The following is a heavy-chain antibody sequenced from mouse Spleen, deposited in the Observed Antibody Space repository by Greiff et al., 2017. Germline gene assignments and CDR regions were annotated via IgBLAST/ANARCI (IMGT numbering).Heavy chain of an antibody. Sequence: VQLQESGAELVRPGASVTLSCKASGYTFTDYEMHWVKQTPVHGLEWIGAIDPETGGTAYNQKFKGKAILTADKSSSTAYMELRSLTSEDSAVYYCTRYDYTYWGQGTLVTVSA. D-gene: IGHD2-4*01. CDR1: GYTFTDYE. J-gene: IGHJ3*01. CDR3: TRYDYTY. CDR2: IDPETGGT. V-gene: IGHV1-15*01.